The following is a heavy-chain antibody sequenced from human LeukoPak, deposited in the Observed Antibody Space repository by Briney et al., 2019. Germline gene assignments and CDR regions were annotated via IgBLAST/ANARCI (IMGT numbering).Heavy chain of an antibody. D-gene: IGHD3-10*01. J-gene: IGHJ3*02. CDR3: ARESGQMVRGVTPDAFDI. V-gene: IGHV3-66*01. CDR2: IYSGGST. Sequence: GGSLRLSCAASGFTVSSNYMSWVRQAPGKGLEWVSVIYSGGSTYYADSVKGRFTISRDNSKNTLYLQMNSLRAEDTAVYYCARESGQMVRGVTPDAFDIWGQGTMVTVSS. CDR1: GFTVSSNY.